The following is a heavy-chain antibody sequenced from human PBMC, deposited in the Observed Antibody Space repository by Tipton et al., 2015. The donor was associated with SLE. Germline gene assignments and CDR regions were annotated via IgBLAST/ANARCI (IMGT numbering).Heavy chain of an antibody. D-gene: IGHD6-19*01. Sequence: SLRLSCAASGFTFSSYAMHWVRQAPGKGLEYVSATSSNGGSTYYANSVKGKFTISRDNSKNTLYLQMGSLRAEDMAVYYCARGSSSVWSFNWFDPWGQGTLVTVSS. CDR3: ARGSSSVWSFNWFDP. CDR1: GFTFSSYA. V-gene: IGHV3-64*01. CDR2: TSSNGGST. J-gene: IGHJ5*02.